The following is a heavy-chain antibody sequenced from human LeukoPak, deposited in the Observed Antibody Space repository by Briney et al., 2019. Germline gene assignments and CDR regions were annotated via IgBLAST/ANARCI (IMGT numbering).Heavy chain of an antibody. J-gene: IGHJ4*02. CDR1: GFTFSSYA. V-gene: IGHV3-7*01. CDR3: ARYIVVVVAAQYYFDY. Sequence: PGGSLRLSCAASGFTFSSYAMSWVRQAPGKGLEWVANIKQDGSEKYYVDSVKGRFTISRDNAKNSLYLQMNSLRAEDTAVYYCARYIVVVVAAQYYFDYWGQGTLVTVSS. D-gene: IGHD2-15*01. CDR2: IKQDGSEK.